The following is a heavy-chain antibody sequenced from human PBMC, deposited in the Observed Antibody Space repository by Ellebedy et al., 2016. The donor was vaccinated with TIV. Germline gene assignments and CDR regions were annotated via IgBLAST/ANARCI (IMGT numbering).Heavy chain of an antibody. Sequence: PGGSLRLSCAASGFTFSSYWMSWVRQAPGEGLEWVANIKYDLSQTYYLDSVKGRFTISRDNAKNSLYLHMNSLRAEDTALYYCARGPAGYNAGKHDFWGRGTLVVVSS. V-gene: IGHV3-7*01. CDR2: IKYDLSQT. CDR3: ARGPAGYNAGKHDF. J-gene: IGHJ4*02. CDR1: GFTFSSYW. D-gene: IGHD1-14*01.